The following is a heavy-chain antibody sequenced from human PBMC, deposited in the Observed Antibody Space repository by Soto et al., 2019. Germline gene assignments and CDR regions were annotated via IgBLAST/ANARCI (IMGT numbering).Heavy chain of an antibody. Sequence: QLQLQESGPGLVKPSETLSLTCTVSGGSLGSSSFFWGWIRQPPGKGLEWIGSLSYGATTYYNPSLKSRVTTSLDTSENPCSLVLNSVTAADTAVYYCARNLGHCSGGSCYSVGGFDYWGQGVLVTVSS. CDR3: ARNLGHCSGGSCYSVGGFDY. D-gene: IGHD2-15*01. J-gene: IGHJ4*02. CDR2: LSYGATT. CDR1: GGSLGSSSFF. V-gene: IGHV4-39*01.